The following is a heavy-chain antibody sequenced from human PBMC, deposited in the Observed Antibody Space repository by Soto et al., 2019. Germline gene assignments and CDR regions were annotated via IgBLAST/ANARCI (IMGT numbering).Heavy chain of an antibody. D-gene: IGHD6-13*01. CDR3: ARGRYSSTQYGGFDP. V-gene: IGHV3-30-3*01. CDR2: ISYDGSNK. J-gene: IGHJ5*02. CDR1: GFAFSSYA. Sequence: PGGSLRLSCAAFGFAFSSYAMHWVRQAPGKGLEWVAVISYDGSNKYCADSVKGRFTISRDNSKNTLYLQMNSLRAEDTAVYYCARGRYSSTQYGGFDPCGQGTLGTVSS.